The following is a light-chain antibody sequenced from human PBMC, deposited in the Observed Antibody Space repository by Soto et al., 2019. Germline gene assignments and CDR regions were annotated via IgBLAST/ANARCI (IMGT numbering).Light chain of an antibody. CDR3: ASYTRGSTVV. V-gene: IGLV2-14*01. CDR1: SSEVGAYNS. Sequence: QSVLTQPASGCGSPGQSITISCTGTSSEVGAYNSVSWYQQYPGKAPKNRIYDVTTRTSGVSNRFSGSKAGNTASLTISGLQAEYEGDYYCASYTRGSTVVFGGGSKLTV. J-gene: IGLJ2*01. CDR2: DVT.